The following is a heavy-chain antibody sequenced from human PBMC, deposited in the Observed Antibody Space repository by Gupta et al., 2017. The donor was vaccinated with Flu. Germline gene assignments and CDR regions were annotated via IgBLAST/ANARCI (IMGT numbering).Heavy chain of an antibody. J-gene: IGHJ4*02. CDR3: AKGASRGYSYGLDY. V-gene: IGHV3-23*01. CDR2: ISGSGGST. Sequence: SIRAMGWVRQAPGKGLEWVSAISGSGGSTYYADSVKGRFTISRDNSKNTLYLQMNSLRAEDTAVYYCAKGASRGYSYGLDYWGQGTLVTVSS. CDR1: SIRA. D-gene: IGHD5-18*01.